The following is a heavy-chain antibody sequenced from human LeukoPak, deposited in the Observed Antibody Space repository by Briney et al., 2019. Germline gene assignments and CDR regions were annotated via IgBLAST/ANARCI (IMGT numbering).Heavy chain of an antibody. D-gene: IGHD3-22*01. CDR3: ARDLPGYYDSSGYYC. Sequence: GGSLRLSCAASGFTFSSYSMNWVRQAPGKGLEWVSSISSSSSYIYYADSVKGRFTISRDNAKNPLYLQMNSLRAEDTAVYYCARDLPGYYDSSGYYCWGQGTLVTVSS. V-gene: IGHV3-21*01. CDR2: ISSSSSYI. J-gene: IGHJ4*02. CDR1: GFTFSSYS.